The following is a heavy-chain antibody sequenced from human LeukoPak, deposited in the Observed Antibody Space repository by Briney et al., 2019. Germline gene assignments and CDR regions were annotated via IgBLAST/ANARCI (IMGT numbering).Heavy chain of an antibody. CDR3: ARDEVEWRVLDY. V-gene: IGHV3-30*04. Sequence: GGSLRLSCAASGFTFSSYAMHWVRQAPGKGLEWVAVISYDGSNKYYADSVKGRFTISRDNSKNTLYLQMNSLRAEDTAVYYCARDEVEWRVLDYWGQGTLVTVSS. CDR2: ISYDGSNK. J-gene: IGHJ4*02. CDR1: GFTFSSYA. D-gene: IGHD6-19*01.